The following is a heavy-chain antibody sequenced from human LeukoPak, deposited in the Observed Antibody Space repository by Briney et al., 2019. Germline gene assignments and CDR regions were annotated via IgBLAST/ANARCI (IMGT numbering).Heavy chain of an antibody. CDR2: IDPSGGRT. D-gene: IGHD3-10*01. J-gene: IGHJ3*02. CDR1: GYTFTGYY. V-gene: IGHV1-46*01. CDR3: ARPAPTGVDASDI. Sequence: GASVKVSFEASGYTFTGYYMHWVRQAPGQGLEWMGTIDPSGGRTSYAQNFQGRVTMTRDTSTDTVYMELSSLSSEDTAVYYCARPAPTGVDASDIWGQGTLVTVSS.